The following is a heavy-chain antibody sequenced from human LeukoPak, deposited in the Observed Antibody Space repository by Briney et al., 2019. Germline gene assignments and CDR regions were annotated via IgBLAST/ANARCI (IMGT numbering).Heavy chain of an antibody. D-gene: IGHD2-21*02. CDR2: IYYSGST. CDR1: GGSISSGGYY. J-gene: IGHJ5*02. Sequence: HSETLSLTCTVSGGSISSGGYYWSWIRQHPGKGLEWIGYIYYSGSTYYNPSLKSRVTLSVDTSKNQFSLKLSSVTAADTAVYYCARDARMGVVTASTGWFDPWGQGTLVTVSS. CDR3: ARDARMGVVTASTGWFDP. V-gene: IGHV4-31*03.